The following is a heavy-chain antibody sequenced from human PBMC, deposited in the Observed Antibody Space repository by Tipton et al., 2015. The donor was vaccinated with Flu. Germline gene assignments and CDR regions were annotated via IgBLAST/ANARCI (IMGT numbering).Heavy chain of an antibody. J-gene: IGHJ3*01. CDR2: IKSDGSDI. CDR3: VRDLWSGYYNGDAFDV. CDR1: GFTFNTYW. V-gene: IGHV3-74*01. D-gene: IGHD3-3*01. Sequence: SLRLSCAAAGFTFNTYWMHWVRQAPGKGLVWVSRIKSDGSDIIYADSVKGRFTISRDNAKNTLYLQMNSLRVEDTAVYYCVRDLWSGYYNGDAFDVWGQGTMVTVSS.